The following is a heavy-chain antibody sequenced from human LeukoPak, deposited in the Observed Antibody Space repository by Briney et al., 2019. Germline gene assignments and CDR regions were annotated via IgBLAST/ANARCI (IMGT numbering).Heavy chain of an antibody. CDR3: ARDRYGDHTYFDY. V-gene: IGHV4-59*01. Sequence: SETLSLTCTVSGGSISSYYWSWIRQPPGKGLEWIGYIYYSGSTSYNPSLKSRVTISVGTSKNQFSLKLSSVTAADTAVYYCARDRYGDHTYFDYWGQGTLVTVSS. CDR1: GGSISSYY. CDR2: IYYSGST. D-gene: IGHD4-17*01. J-gene: IGHJ4*02.